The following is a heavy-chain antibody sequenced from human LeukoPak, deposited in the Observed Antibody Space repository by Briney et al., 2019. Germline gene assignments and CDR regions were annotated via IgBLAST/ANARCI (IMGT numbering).Heavy chain of an antibody. V-gene: IGHV1-8*03. CDR3: AADENDCGDYYRVFDI. J-gene: IGHJ3*02. Sequence: GASVKVSCKASGYTFTSYDINWVRQATGQGLEWMGWMNPNSGNTGYAQKFQGGVTITRNTSISTAYMELSSLRPEDTAVYYCAADENDCGDYYRVFDIWGQGTRVTVSS. CDR2: MNPNSGNT. D-gene: IGHD4-17*01. CDR1: GYTFTSYD.